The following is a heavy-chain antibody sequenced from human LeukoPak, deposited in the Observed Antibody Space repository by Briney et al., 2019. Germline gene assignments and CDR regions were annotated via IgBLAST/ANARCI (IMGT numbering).Heavy chain of an antibody. CDR3: ARLKMYSSGWYDY. CDR2: INPNSGGT. CDR1: GGTFSSYA. J-gene: IGHJ4*02. D-gene: IGHD6-19*01. V-gene: IGHV1-2*02. Sequence: ASVKVSCKASGGTFSSYAISWVRQAPGQGLEWMGWINPNSGGTNYAQKFQGRVTMTRDTSISTAYMELSRLRSDDTAVYYCARLKMYSSGWYDYWGQGTLVTVSS.